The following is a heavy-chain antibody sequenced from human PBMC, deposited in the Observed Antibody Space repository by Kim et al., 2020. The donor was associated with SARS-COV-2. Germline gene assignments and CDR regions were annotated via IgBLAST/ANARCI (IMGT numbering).Heavy chain of an antibody. D-gene: IGHD6-13*01. Sequence: SETLSLTCTVSGGSISSGSYYWSWIRQPAGKGLEWIGRIYTSGSTNYNPSLKSRVTISVDTSKNQFSLKLSSVTAADTAVYYCARDWHPGIAAAGNWFDPWGQGTLVTVSS. J-gene: IGHJ5*02. CDR3: ARDWHPGIAAAGNWFDP. CDR2: IYTSGST. CDR1: GGSISSGSYY. V-gene: IGHV4-61*02.